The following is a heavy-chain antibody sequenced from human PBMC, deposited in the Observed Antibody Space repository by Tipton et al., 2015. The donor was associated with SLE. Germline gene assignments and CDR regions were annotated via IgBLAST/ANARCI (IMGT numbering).Heavy chain of an antibody. CDR3: ARAQGAGTVPFGY. Sequence: SLRLSCSASGFTFSSYAMHWVRQAPGKGLEYVSAISGNGGSTYYADSVKGRFTISRDNSKNTLYLQMSSLRAEDTAVYYCARAQGAGTVPFGYWGQGTLVTVSS. D-gene: IGHD6-13*01. CDR2: ISGNGGST. J-gene: IGHJ4*02. CDR1: GFTFSSYA. V-gene: IGHV3-64D*06.